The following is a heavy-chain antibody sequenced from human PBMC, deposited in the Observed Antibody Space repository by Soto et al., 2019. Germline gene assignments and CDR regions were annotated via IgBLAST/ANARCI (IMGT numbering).Heavy chain of an antibody. V-gene: IGHV1-69*12. CDR3: ARGRYSGYDMPDTYYYYIYGMDV. CDR1: GGTFSSHG. D-gene: IGHD5-12*01. Sequence: QVQLVQSGAEVKKPGSSVKVSCKASGGTFSSHGISWVRQAPGQGLEWMGGIGPIFGTADDAQRFRGRVTITADESTSTAYMELSSLRSEDTAVYYCARGRYSGYDMPDTYYYYIYGMDVWGQGTTVSVSS. J-gene: IGHJ6*02. CDR2: IGPIFGTA.